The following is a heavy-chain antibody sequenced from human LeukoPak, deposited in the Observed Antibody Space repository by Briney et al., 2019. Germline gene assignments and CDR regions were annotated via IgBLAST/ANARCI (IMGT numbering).Heavy chain of an antibody. CDR3: ARFTTVVTGDAFGDY. CDR2: ISSSSSTI. D-gene: IGHD4-23*01. CDR1: GFTFSSYS. J-gene: IGHJ4*02. V-gene: IGHV3-48*01. Sequence: PGGSLRHSCAASGFTFSSYSMNWVRQAPGKGLEWVSYISSSSSTIYYADSVKGRFTISRDNAKNSLYLQMNSLRAEDTAVYYCARFTTVVTGDAFGDYWGQGTLVTVSS.